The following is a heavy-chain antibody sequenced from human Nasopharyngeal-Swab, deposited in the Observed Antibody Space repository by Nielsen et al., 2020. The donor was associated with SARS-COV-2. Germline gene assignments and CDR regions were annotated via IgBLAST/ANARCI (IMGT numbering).Heavy chain of an antibody. J-gene: IGHJ6*02. CDR1: GYTFTGYY. Sequence: ASVKVSCKASGYTFTGYYMHWVRQAPGQGLEWMGWINPNSGDTNYAQKFQGWVTMTRDTSISTAYMELSRLRSDDTAVYYCARDKSGYDSTYYYYGMDVWGQGTTVTVSS. CDR2: INPNSGDT. CDR3: ARDKSGYDSTYYYYGMDV. D-gene: IGHD5-12*01. V-gene: IGHV1-2*04.